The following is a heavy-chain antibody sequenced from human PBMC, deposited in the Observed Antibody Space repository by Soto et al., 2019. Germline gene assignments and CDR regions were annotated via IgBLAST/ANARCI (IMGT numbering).Heavy chain of an antibody. D-gene: IGHD3-22*01. V-gene: IGHV3-23*01. CDR3: AKDRTLSDYYDSSGYYY. Sequence: SLRLSCAASGFIFGDSCMSWVRQVPGRGLEWVSVISGRGDGTNYADSVKGRFTISRDNSKNTLYLQMNSLRAEGTAIYYCAKDRTLSDYYDSSGYYYWGQGILVTVSS. J-gene: IGHJ4*02. CDR2: ISGRGDGT. CDR1: GFIFGDSC.